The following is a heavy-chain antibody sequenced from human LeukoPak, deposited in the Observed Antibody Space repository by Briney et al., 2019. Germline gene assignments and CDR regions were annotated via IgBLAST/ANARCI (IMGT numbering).Heavy chain of an antibody. V-gene: IGHV4-34*01. Sequence: PSETLSLTCAVYGGSFSGYYWSWIRHAPGKGLEWIGEINHSGSTNCNPSLKSRVTISVDTSKNQFSLKLSSVTAADTAVYYCAGHRRRGSGSYSVYWGQGTLVTVSS. J-gene: IGHJ4*02. CDR1: GGSFSGYY. CDR3: AGHRRRGSGSYSVY. CDR2: INHSGST. D-gene: IGHD3-10*01.